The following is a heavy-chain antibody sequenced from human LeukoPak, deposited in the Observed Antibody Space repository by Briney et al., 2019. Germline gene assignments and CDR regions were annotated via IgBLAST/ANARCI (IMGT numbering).Heavy chain of an antibody. CDR1: GGSISTYY. D-gene: IGHD4-17*01. J-gene: IGHJ3*02. Sequence: SETLSLTCTVSGGSISTYYWSWIRQPPGKGLEWIGYGYYSGSTNYNPSLKSRVTISVDTSKNQFSLKLSSVTAADTAVYYCASRMTTVTTYAFDIWGQGTMVTVSS. V-gene: IGHV4-59*08. CDR3: ASRMTTVTTYAFDI. CDR2: GYYSGST.